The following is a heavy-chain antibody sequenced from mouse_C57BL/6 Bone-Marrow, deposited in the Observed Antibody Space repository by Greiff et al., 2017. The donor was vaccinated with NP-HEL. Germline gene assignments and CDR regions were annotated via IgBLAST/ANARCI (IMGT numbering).Heavy chain of an antibody. CDR1: GYTFTSYG. Sequence: VQLQESGAELVRPGASVTLSCKASGYTFTSYGISWVKQRTGQGLEWIGEIYPRSGNTYYNEKFKGKATLTADKSSSTAYMELRSLTSEDSAVYFCARGGKTTVDAMDYWGQGTSVTVSA. V-gene: IGHV1-81*01. CDR3: ARGGKTTVDAMDY. D-gene: IGHD1-1*01. CDR2: IYPRSGNT. J-gene: IGHJ4*01.